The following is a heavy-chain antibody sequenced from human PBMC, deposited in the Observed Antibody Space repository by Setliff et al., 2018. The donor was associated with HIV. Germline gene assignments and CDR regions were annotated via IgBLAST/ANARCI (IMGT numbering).Heavy chain of an antibody. CDR3: LTVGANPDY. D-gene: IGHD1-26*01. CDR1: GFTFSYAW. Sequence: GESLKISCAASGFTFSYAWMTWVRQAPGKGLEWVGRIKSETHGGTADYAEPVKGRFTMSRDDSRNTLYLQMNSLRTEDKAVYYCLTVGANPDYWGQGTLVTVSS. J-gene: IGHJ4*02. V-gene: IGHV3-15*01. CDR2: IKSETHGGTA.